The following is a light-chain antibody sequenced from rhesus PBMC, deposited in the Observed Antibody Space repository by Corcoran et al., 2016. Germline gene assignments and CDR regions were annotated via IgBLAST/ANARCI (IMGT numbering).Light chain of an antibody. Sequence: DIQMTQSPSSLSASVGDKVTITCRASQGISTWLAWYQQHPGKALQLLIYKPSSVQSGVPSRFSGSGSGTEFTLTISSLKPEDFATYYCQQCNTPPWTFGQGTRVEIK. V-gene: IGKV1-21*01. CDR2: KPS. CDR1: QGISTW. J-gene: IGKJ1*01. CDR3: QQCNTPPWT.